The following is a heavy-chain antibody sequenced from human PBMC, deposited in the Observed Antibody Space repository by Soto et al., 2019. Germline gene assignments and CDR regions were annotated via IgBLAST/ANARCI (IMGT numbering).Heavy chain of an antibody. V-gene: IGHV1-2*04. CDR3: ARGEQLVHFDS. Sequence: ASVKVSCKASGYIFPDYYVHWVRQAPGEGLEWMGRINPNGGGTNYAQKFEGWVTMTTDTSISTAYMELSRLNFDDTAIYYCARGEQLVHFDSWGQGTLVTVSS. CDR1: GYIFPDYY. J-gene: IGHJ4*01. D-gene: IGHD6-6*01. CDR2: INPNGGGT.